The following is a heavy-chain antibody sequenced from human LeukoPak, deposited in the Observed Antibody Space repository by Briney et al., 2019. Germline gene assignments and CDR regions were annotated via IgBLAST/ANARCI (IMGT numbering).Heavy chain of an antibody. V-gene: IGHV3-64*01. D-gene: IGHD6-13*01. CDR3: AGGSSWYRGIDY. J-gene: IGHJ4*02. Sequence: GGSLRLSCAASGFTFSSYAMYWVRQAPGKGLEYVSAISTNGGSTYCANSVKGRFTISRDNSKNTLYLQMGSLRAEDMAVYYCAGGSSWYRGIDYWGQGTLVTVSS. CDR1: GFTFSSYA. CDR2: ISTNGGST.